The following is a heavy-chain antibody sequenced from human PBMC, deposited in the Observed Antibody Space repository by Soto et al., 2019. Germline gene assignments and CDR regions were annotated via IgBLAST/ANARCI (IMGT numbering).Heavy chain of an antibody. Sequence: QVQLQQWGAGLLKPSETLSLTCAVYGGSFSGYYWSWIRQPPGKGLEWIGEINHSGSTNYNPSLKSRVTISVDTSKNQFSLELSSVTAADTAVYYCARGGKRGYSGYDLGNWFDPWGQGTLVTVSS. CDR1: GGSFSGYY. V-gene: IGHV4-34*01. J-gene: IGHJ5*02. CDR3: ARGGKRGYSGYDLGNWFDP. D-gene: IGHD5-12*01. CDR2: INHSGST.